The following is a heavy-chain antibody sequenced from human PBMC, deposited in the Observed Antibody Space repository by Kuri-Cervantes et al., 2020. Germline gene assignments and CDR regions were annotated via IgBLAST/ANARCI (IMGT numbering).Heavy chain of an antibody. D-gene: IGHD1-20*01. Sequence: LSLTCAASGFTFSSYAMHWVRQAPGKGLEWVAVISYDGSNKYYADSVKGRFTISRDNSKNTLYLQMNSLRAGDTAVYYCASGITGTPNGYWSQGTLVTVSS. CDR3: ASGITGTPNGY. V-gene: IGHV3-30-3*01. J-gene: IGHJ4*02. CDR2: ISYDGSNK. CDR1: GFTFSSYA.